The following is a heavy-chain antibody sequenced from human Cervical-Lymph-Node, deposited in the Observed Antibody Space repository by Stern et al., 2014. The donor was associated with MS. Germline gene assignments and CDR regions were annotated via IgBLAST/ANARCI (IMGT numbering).Heavy chain of an antibody. D-gene: IGHD1-26*01. V-gene: IGHV4-59*02. CDR3: ARSLRVGATSFWHFAL. CDR2: IHHSGNT. J-gene: IGHJ2*01. CDR1: GASVSSHY. Sequence: VHLVESGPGLVKPSETLSLTCTVSGASVSSHYWSWIRQSPGKRLEWIGYIHHSGNTNYNPSLNSRVTISGDTSKNQFSLKLTSVTAADTAVYYCARSLRVGATSFWHFALWGRGTLVTVSS.